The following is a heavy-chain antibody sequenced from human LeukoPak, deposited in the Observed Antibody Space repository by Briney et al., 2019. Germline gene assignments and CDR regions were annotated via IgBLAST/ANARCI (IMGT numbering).Heavy chain of an antibody. CDR2: ISAYNGNT. CDR3: ARERDTGGYGFYYGMDV. J-gene: IGHJ6*02. CDR1: GYTFTSYG. V-gene: IGHV1-18*04. Sequence: ASVKVSCKASGYTFTSYGISWVRQAPGQGLEWMGWISAYNGNTNYAQKLQGRVTMTTDTSTSTAYMELRSLRSDDTAVYYCARERDTGGYGFYYGMDVWGQGTTVTVSS. D-gene: IGHD2-8*02.